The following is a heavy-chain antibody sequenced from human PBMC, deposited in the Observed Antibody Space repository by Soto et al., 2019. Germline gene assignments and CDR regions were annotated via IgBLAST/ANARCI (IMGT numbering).Heavy chain of an antibody. CDR2: IYFSGST. J-gene: IGHJ5*02. CDR3: TKGRYLEWFLSGGGEES. Sequence: SETLSLTCTVSGGSISSSGYYWGWIRQPPGKGLVWFGTIYFSGSTYYNPSLKSRVTISVDTSKILFSLKLSFVTAADTALYYCTKGRYLEWFLSGGGEESWGRGTLVTVSS. CDR1: GGSISSSGYY. V-gene: IGHV4-39*03. D-gene: IGHD3-3*01.